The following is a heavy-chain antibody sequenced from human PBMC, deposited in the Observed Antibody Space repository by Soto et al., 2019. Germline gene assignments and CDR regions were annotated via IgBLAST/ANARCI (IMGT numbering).Heavy chain of an antibody. CDR3: TGGASGPFDA. J-gene: IGHJ4*02. Sequence: HGESLKIYCQGTGYRFSRSWIGWVRQKPGKGLEWLGNVYPSDSDVRYSPAFEGQVTISADNSINTAYLQLLNLKASDTAIYDCTGGASGPFDAWARGTRVTVSS. CDR2: VYPSDSDV. V-gene: IGHV5-51*01. D-gene: IGHD6-19*01. CDR1: GYRFSRSW.